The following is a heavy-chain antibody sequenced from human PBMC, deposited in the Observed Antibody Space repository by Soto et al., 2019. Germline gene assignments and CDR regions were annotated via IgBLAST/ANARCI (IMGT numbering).Heavy chain of an antibody. CDR1: GYSFTIYG. D-gene: IGHD3-10*01. J-gene: IGHJ4*02. CDR2: IYPGDSDT. CDR3: ARFNYYGSYHFDY. Sequence: GESLKISCKGSGYSFTIYGIGWVRQMPGRGLEWMGIIYPGDSDTKYSPSFQGQVTISADKSISTAYLQWSSLKASDTAMYYCARFNYYGSYHFDYWGQGTLVTVSS. V-gene: IGHV5-51*01.